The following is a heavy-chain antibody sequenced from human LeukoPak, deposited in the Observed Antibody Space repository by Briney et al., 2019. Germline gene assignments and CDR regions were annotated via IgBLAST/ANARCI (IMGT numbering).Heavy chain of an antibody. D-gene: IGHD6-19*01. V-gene: IGHV3-23*01. J-gene: IGHJ4*02. Sequence: GGSLRLSCAASGFTFSSYAMSWARQAPGKGLEWVSAISGSGGSTYYADSVKGRFTISRDNSKNTLYLQMNSLRAEDTAVYYCAASGYSSGWYYYWGQGTLVTVSS. CDR1: GFTFSSYA. CDR2: ISGSGGST. CDR3: AASGYSSGWYYY.